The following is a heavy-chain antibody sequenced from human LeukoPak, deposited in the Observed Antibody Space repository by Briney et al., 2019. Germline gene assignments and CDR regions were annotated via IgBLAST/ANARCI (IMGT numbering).Heavy chain of an antibody. CDR2: INPNSGGT. CDR1: GYTFTGYY. Sequence: ASVKVSCKASGYTFTGYYMHWVRQAPGQGLEWMGWINPNSGGTNYAQKFQGRVTMTRDTSISTAYMELSRLRSDDTAVYYCARGEQWLAQAFDYWGQGTLVTVSS. D-gene: IGHD6-19*01. J-gene: IGHJ4*02. V-gene: IGHV1-2*02. CDR3: ARGEQWLAQAFDY.